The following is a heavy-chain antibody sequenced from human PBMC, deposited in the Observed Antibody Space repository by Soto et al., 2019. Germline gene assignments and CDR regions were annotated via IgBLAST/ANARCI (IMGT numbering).Heavy chain of an antibody. CDR3: ARAHIVVVPAATENWFDP. CDR2: IYYSGST. CDR1: GGSISSGGYY. V-gene: IGHV4-31*03. J-gene: IGHJ5*02. D-gene: IGHD2-2*01. Sequence: QVQLQESGPGLVKPSQTLSLTCTVSGGSISSGGYYWSWIRQHPGKGLEWIGYIYYSGSTYYNPSLKSRVTRSVDTSKNQFSLKLSSVTAADTAVYYCARAHIVVVPAATENWFDPWGQGTLVTVSS.